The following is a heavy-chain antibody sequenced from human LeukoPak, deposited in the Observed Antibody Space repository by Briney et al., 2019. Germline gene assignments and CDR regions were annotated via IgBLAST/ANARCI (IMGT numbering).Heavy chain of an antibody. CDR3: ATGKSLVRGEYNWFDP. Sequence: SETLSLTCTVSGGSISTYYWNWIRQPPGKGLEWIGYIYYSGTTNYNPSLKSRVSMSVDTSKNQFSLKLSSVTAADTAVYYCATGKSLVRGEYNWFDPWGQGTLVTVSS. CDR1: GGSISTYY. J-gene: IGHJ5*02. V-gene: IGHV4-59*12. CDR2: IYYSGTT. D-gene: IGHD3-10*01.